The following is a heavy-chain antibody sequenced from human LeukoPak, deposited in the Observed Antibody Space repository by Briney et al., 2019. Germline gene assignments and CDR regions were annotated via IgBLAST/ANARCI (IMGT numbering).Heavy chain of an antibody. V-gene: IGHV4-34*01. CDR3: ARAHLWFGESWPFYFDY. CDR1: GGSFSGYY. CDR2: INHSGST. J-gene: IGHJ4*02. D-gene: IGHD3-10*01. Sequence: SETLSLTCAVYGGSFSGYYWSWIRQPPGKGLEWIGEINHSGSTNYNPSLKSRVTISVDTSKNQFSLKLSSVTAADTAVYYCARAHLWFGESWPFYFDYWGQGTLVTVSS.